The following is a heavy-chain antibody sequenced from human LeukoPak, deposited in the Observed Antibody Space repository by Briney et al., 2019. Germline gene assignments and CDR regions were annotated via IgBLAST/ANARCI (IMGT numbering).Heavy chain of an antibody. D-gene: IGHD3-16*01. V-gene: IGHV5-51*01. CDR2: IYPRDSDT. CDR3: ARIGGLNGWGPPYYYMDV. Sequence: GESLKISCKGSGYSFTSYWIGWVRQMPGKGLEWMGIIYPRDSDTRYSPSFQGQVTISADKSISTTYLQWSSLKASDTAMYYCARIGGLNGWGPPYYYMDVWGKGTTVTVSS. J-gene: IGHJ6*03. CDR1: GYSFTSYW.